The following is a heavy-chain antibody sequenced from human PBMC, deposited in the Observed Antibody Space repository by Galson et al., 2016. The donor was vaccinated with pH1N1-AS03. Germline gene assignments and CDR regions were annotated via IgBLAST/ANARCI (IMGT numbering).Heavy chain of an antibody. CDR3: ARSVSPPSENYYGAGFDY. CDR2: ISYDGTNR. CDR1: GFTFNNYP. Sequence: SLRLSCAASGFTFNNYPMHWVRQAPGKGLEWVAIISYDGTNRHYADSVKGRFTISRDNSKNTLHLQMNTLRVEDTAMYYCARSVSPPSENYYGAGFDYWGQGSLVAVSS. D-gene: IGHD1-26*01. J-gene: IGHJ4*02. V-gene: IGHV3-30*04.